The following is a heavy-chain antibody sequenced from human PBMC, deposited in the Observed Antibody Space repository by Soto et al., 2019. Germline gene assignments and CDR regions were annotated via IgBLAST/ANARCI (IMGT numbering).Heavy chain of an antibody. V-gene: IGHV3-23*01. CDR1: GFTFRSYA. Sequence: EVQLLESGGGLVQPGGSLRLSCAASGFTFRSYAMSWVRQAPGKGLEWVSGISDSGGRTYYADSVKGRFTISRDNSKSTLHLQMNSLRAEDTAVYYCAKSMVRGVILYSGGLDVWGKGTPVTVSS. CDR2: ISDSGGRT. D-gene: IGHD3-10*01. CDR3: AKSMVRGVILYSGGLDV. J-gene: IGHJ6*04.